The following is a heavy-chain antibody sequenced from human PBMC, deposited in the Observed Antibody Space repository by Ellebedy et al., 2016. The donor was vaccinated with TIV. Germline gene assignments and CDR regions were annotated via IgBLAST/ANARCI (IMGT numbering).Heavy chain of an antibody. Sequence: GGSLRLXCAASGFTFDDYAMHWVRQAPGKGLEWVSGISWNSGSIGYADSVKGRFTISRDNAKNSLYLQMNSLRAEDTAVYYCARRGEEYSSSSVVSYFDYWGQGTLVTVSS. D-gene: IGHD6-6*01. CDR2: ISWNSGSI. J-gene: IGHJ4*02. CDR3: ARRGEEYSSSSVVSYFDY. CDR1: GFTFDDYA. V-gene: IGHV3-9*01.